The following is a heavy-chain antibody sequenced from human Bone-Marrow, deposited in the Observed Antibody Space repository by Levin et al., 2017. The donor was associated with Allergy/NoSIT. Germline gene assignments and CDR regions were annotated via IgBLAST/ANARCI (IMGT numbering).Heavy chain of an antibody. CDR1: GISFSRSW. CDR2: IKQDGSQI. D-gene: IGHD2-21*01. Sequence: GGSLRLSCVVSGISFSRSWMTWFRQAPGKGLEWVANIKQDGSQIRYVDSVKGRFTISRDNTKNSLYLEMNSLRVEDTALYYCARGDGYLTDYWGQGTLVTVSS. J-gene: IGHJ4*02. V-gene: IGHV3-7*01. CDR3: ARGDGYLTDY.